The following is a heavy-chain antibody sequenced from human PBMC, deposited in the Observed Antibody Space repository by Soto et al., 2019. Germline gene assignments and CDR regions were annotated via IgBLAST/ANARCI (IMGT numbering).Heavy chain of an antibody. CDR3: ARDRRRCSGGSCYPRVYYYGMDV. CDR1: GGSISSGDYY. J-gene: IGHJ6*02. CDR2: IYYSGST. D-gene: IGHD2-15*01. V-gene: IGHV4-30-4*01. Sequence: SETLSLTCTVSGGSISSGDYYWSWIRQPPGKGLEWIGYIYYSGSTYYNPSLKSRVTISVDTSKNQFSLKLSSVTAADTAVYYCARDRRRCSGGSCYPRVYYYGMDVWGQGTAVTVSS.